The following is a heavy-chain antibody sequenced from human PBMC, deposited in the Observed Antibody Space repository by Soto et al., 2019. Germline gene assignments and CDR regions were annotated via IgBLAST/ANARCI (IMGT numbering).Heavy chain of an antibody. V-gene: IGHV4-61*01. CDR1: GGSVTSGSYY. CDR2: IYYTGAT. D-gene: IGHD2-15*01. CDR3: ARGVGPGLSDYFDY. Sequence: PSETLSLTCTVSGGSVTSGSYYWSWIRQPPGKGLEWIGYIYYTGATNYNPSLKSRVTISVDTSKNQFFLKLSSVTAADTAVYYCARGVGPGLSDYFDYWGQGTLVTSPQ. J-gene: IGHJ4*02.